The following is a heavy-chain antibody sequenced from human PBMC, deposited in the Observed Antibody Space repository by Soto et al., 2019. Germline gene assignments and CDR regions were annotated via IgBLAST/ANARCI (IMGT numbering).Heavy chain of an antibody. D-gene: IGHD4-17*01. CDR2: MSTSGGT. CDR1: GFTFSTHD. V-gene: IGHV3-23*01. J-gene: IGHJ1*01. CDR3: AKDGNTVTTEYFHD. Sequence: GGSLRLSCAASGFTFSTHDMSWVRQAPGKGLEWVSTMSTSGGTYYADSVKGRFTISRDNSKNTLYLQMNSLRADDTAVYFCAKDGNTVTTEYFHDWGQGTLVTVSS.